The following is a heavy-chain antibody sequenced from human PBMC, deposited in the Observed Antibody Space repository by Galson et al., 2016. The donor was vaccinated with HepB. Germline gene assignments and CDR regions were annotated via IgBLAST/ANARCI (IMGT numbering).Heavy chain of an antibody. D-gene: IGHD3-16*01. CDR1: GFTFSSHG. CDR2: ISFDGKTK. V-gene: IGHV3-30*03. CDR3: ARRSRLNYYDHYNMDV. Sequence: SLRLSCAASGFTFSSHGMHWVRQAPGKGPEWVAVISFDGKTKYYADSVKGRLIISRDNSANSLYLQINSLRRDDTAVYYCARRSRLNYYDHYNMDVWGLGTTVIVSS. J-gene: IGHJ6*02.